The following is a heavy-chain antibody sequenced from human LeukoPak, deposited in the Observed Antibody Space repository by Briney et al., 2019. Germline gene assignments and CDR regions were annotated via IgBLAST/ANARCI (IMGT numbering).Heavy chain of an antibody. CDR1: GFIFSNCG. CDR2: ISYDGSDK. D-gene: IGHD3-22*01. CDR3: AKDVRRYYDSSGFKIDY. J-gene: IGHJ4*02. Sequence: GRSLRLSCAASGFIFSNCGMHWVRQAPGKGLEWVAVISYDGSDKYYADSVKGRFTISRDNSKNTLYLQMNSLRAEDTAVYYCAKDVRRYYDSSGFKIDYWGQGTLVTVSS. V-gene: IGHV3-30*18.